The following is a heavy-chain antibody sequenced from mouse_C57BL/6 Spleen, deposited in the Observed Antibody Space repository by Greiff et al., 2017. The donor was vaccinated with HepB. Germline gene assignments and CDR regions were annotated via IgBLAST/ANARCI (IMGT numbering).Heavy chain of an antibody. CDR2: IYIGNGYT. Sequence: EVKLMESGAELVRPGSSVKMSCKTSGYTFTSYGINWVKQRPGQGLEWIGYIYIGNGYTEYNETFKGKATLTSDTSSSTAYMQLSSLTSEDSAIYFCARSPYYGYDGGYFDVWGTGTTVTVSS. CDR3: ARSPYYGYDGGYFDV. D-gene: IGHD2-9*01. CDR1: GYTFTSYG. J-gene: IGHJ1*03. V-gene: IGHV1-58*01.